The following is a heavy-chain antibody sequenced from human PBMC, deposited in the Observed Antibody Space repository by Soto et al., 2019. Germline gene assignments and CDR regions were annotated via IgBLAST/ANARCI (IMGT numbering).Heavy chain of an antibody. D-gene: IGHD3-9*01. J-gene: IGHJ6*03. V-gene: IGHV4-59*01. CDR1: GGSISSYY. Sequence: SETLSLTCTVSGGSISSYYWSWIRQPPGKGLEWIGYIYYSGSTNYNPSLKSRVTISVDTSKNQFSLKLSSVTAADTAVYYCARARYDILTGYYMLYYYYYMDVWGKGTTVTVSS. CDR3: ARARYDILTGYYMLYYYYYMDV. CDR2: IYYSGST.